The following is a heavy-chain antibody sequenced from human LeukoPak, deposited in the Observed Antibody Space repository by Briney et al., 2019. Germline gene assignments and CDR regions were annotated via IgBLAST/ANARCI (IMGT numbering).Heavy chain of an antibody. CDR1: GFTFSSYS. Sequence: GGSLRLSCAASGFTFSSYSMNWVRQAPGKGLEWVSSISSSSSYIYYADSVKGRFTISRDNAKNSLYLQMNSLRAEDTAVYYCARSYQLPVYYYYYMDVWGKGTTVTVSS. D-gene: IGHD2-2*01. CDR2: ISSSSSYI. CDR3: ARSYQLPVYYYYYMDV. V-gene: IGHV3-21*01. J-gene: IGHJ6*03.